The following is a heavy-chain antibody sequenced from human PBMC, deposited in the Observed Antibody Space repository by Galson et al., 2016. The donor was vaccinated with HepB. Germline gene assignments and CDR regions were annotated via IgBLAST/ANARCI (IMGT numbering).Heavy chain of an antibody. V-gene: IGHV3-21*03. D-gene: IGHD6-25*01. Sequence: SLRLSCAASGFTFSSYSMNWVRQAPGKGLEWVSSISSGSSYIFYADSVKGRFTISRDNAKNSLYLQMNSLRVDDTSRYYCVSGYTSGIWGPGTMVIVSA. CDR1: GFTFSSYS. CDR2: ISSGSSYI. CDR3: VSGYTSGI. J-gene: IGHJ3*02.